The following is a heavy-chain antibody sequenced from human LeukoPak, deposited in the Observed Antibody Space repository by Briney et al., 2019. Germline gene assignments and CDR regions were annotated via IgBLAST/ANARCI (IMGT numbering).Heavy chain of an antibody. Sequence: GRSLRLSCAVSGFTFSDYWMYWFRQAPGEGLVWVSRMNIDGSSINYAGSVKGRFTMSRDNAKNTLYLQMNSLRVEDTAVYYCARAGGGDSRMAYDPWGQGTLVTVSS. CDR2: MNIDGSSI. CDR3: ARAGGGDSRMAYDP. J-gene: IGHJ5*02. V-gene: IGHV3-74*01. D-gene: IGHD6-13*01. CDR1: GFTFSDYW.